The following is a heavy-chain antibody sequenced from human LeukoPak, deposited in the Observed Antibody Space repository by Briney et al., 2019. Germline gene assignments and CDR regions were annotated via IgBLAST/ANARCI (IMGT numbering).Heavy chain of an antibody. J-gene: IGHJ6*02. V-gene: IGHV4-30-4*01. CDR3: SSIAAGYGMDV. Sequence: SQTLSLTCTVSGGSISSGDYYWSWIRQPPGKGLEWIGYIYYSGSTYYNPSLKSRVTISVDTSKDQFSLKLSSVTAADTAVYYCSSIAAGYGMDVWGQGTTVTVSS. D-gene: IGHD6-13*01. CDR1: GGSISSGDYY. CDR2: IYYSGST.